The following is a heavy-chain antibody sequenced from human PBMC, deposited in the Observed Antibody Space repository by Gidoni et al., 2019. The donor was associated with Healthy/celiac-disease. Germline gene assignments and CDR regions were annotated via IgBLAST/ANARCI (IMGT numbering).Heavy chain of an antibody. J-gene: IGHJ4*02. CDR1: GFTVSSNY. D-gene: IGHD3-22*01. Sequence: EVQLVESGGGLVQPGGSLRLPCAASGFTVSSNYMSWVRQAPGKGLVWVSVIYSGGSTYYADSVKGRFTISRDNSKNTLYLQMNSLRAEDTAVYYCARSDSSGYYAYYFDYWGQGTLVTVSS. CDR3: ARSDSSGYYAYYFDY. V-gene: IGHV3-66*02. CDR2: IYSGGST.